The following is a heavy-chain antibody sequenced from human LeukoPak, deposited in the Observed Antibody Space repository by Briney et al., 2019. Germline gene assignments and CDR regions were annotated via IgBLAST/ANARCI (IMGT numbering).Heavy chain of an antibody. V-gene: IGHV4-4*02. D-gene: IGHD3-10*01. CDR2: IYHSGST. J-gene: IGHJ4*02. CDR1: GGSISSSNW. Sequence: SETLSLTCAVSGGSISSSNWWSWVRQPPGKGLEWIGEIYHSGSTNYNPSLKSRVTISVDKSKNQFSLKLSSVTAADTAVYYCARGVTMVRGVTSGGAALDYWGQGTLVTVSS. CDR3: ARGVTMVRGVTSGGAALDY.